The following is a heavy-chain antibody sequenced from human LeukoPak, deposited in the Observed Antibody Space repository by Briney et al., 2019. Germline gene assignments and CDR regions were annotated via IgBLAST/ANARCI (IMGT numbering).Heavy chain of an antibody. CDR2: IYYSGST. V-gene: IGHV4-39*01. CDR1: GGSISSNNYY. Sequence: SETLSLTCTVSGGSISSNNYYWGWIRQPPGKGLEWIGSIYYSGSTYYNPSLKSRVTISVGTSKNQFSLKLSSVTAADTAVYYCARLSYYYDSSGYPGAFDIWGQGTVVTVSS. CDR3: ARLSYYYDSSGYPGAFDI. J-gene: IGHJ3*02. D-gene: IGHD3-22*01.